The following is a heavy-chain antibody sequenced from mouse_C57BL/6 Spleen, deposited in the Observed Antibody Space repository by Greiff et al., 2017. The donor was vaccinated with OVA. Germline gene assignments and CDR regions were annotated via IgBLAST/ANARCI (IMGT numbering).Heavy chain of an antibody. CDR3: TRGGIYDGYYGGAMDY. Sequence: QVQLQQSGAELVRPGASVTLSCKASGYTFTDYEMHWVKQTPVHGLEWIGAIDPETGGTAYNQKFKGKAILTADKSSSTAYMELRSLTSEDSAVYYCTRGGIYDGYYGGAMDYWGQGTSVTVSS. J-gene: IGHJ4*01. CDR1: GYTFTDYE. V-gene: IGHV1-15*01. CDR2: IDPETGGT. D-gene: IGHD2-3*01.